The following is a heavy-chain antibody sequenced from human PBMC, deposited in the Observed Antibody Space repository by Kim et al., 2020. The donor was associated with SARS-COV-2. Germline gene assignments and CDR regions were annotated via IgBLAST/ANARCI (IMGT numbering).Heavy chain of an antibody. CDR2: INHHGQT. J-gene: IGHJ4*01. CDR1: GVPFNNFY. CDR3: ARVPYYSANLRAPYFDF. D-gene: IGHD1-26*01. V-gene: IGHV4-34*01. Sequence: SETLSLTCAVSGVPFNNFYWSWIRQSPEKGLQWIGNINHHGQTFSAPALTSRVSISVDKSKNHFSLRLTSLTAAASAIYFCARVPYYSANLRAPYFDFWG.